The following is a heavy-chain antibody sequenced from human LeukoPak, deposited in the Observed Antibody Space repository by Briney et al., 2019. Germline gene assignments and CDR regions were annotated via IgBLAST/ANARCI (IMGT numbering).Heavy chain of an antibody. CDR2: INHSGST. Sequence: SETLSLTCAVYGGSFSGYYWRWIRQPPGKGLEWIGEINHSGSTNYNPSLKSRVTISVDTSKNQFSLKLSSVTAADTAVYYCAREYGDPNYFDYWGQGTLVTVSS. J-gene: IGHJ4*02. V-gene: IGHV4-34*01. CDR3: AREYGDPNYFDY. D-gene: IGHD4-17*01. CDR1: GGSFSGYY.